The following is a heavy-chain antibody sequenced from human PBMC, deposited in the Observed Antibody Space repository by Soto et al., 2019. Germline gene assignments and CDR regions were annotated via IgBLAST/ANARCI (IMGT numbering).Heavy chain of an antibody. Sequence: EVQLVESGGGLVKPGGSLRLSCAASGFTFSNVWMTWIRQAPGKWLEWVGRIKRKTDGETTDYGAPVKGRFTVSRDDSKNTLYLQMNSLKTEDTGLYYCATSEWNDAFDIWGHGTMVTVSS. V-gene: IGHV3-15*01. CDR3: ATSEWNDAFDI. J-gene: IGHJ3*02. CDR1: GFTFSNVW. D-gene: IGHD3-3*01. CDR2: IKRKTDGETT.